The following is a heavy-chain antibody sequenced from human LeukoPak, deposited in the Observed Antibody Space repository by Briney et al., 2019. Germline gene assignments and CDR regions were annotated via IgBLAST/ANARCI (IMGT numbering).Heavy chain of an antibody. CDR2: IYHSGST. J-gene: IGHJ5*02. Sequence: SETLSLTCTVSGYSISSGYYWGWIRQPPGKGLEWIGSIYHSGSTYYNPSLKSRVTISVDTSKNQFSLKLSSVTAADAAVYYCARVLLWFGLGRWFDPWGQGTLVTVSS. CDR1: GYSISSGYY. D-gene: IGHD3-10*01. V-gene: IGHV4-38-2*02. CDR3: ARVLLWFGLGRWFDP.